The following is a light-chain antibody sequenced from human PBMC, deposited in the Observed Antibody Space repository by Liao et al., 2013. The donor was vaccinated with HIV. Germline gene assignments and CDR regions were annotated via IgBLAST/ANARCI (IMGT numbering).Light chain of an antibody. J-gene: IGLJ2*01. CDR2: QDS. V-gene: IGLV3-1*01. CDR3: QAWDRSADVV. Sequence: SYELTQPPSVSVSPGQTASITCSGDKLGDKYACWYQQKPGQSPVLVIYQDSKRPSGIPERFSGSNSGNTATLIISGTQAMDEADYFCQAWDRSADVVFGGGTKLTVL. CDR1: KLGDKY.